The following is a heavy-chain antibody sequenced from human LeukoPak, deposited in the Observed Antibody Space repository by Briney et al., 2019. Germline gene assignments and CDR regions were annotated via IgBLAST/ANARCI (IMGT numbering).Heavy chain of an antibody. V-gene: IGHV3-30*04. D-gene: IGHD3-3*02. CDR3: AREPLAH. J-gene: IGHJ4*02. CDR2: KSYDGSNK. CDR1: GFTFSSYA. Sequence: GGSLRLSCAASGFTFSSYAMHWVRQAPGKGLEWVAVKSYDGSNKYYADSVKGRFTISRDNSKNTLYLQMNSLRAEDTAVYYCAREPLAHWGQGTLVTVSS.